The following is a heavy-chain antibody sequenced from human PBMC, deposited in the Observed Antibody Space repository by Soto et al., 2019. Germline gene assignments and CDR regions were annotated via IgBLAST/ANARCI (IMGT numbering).Heavy chain of an antibody. CDR3: ARGGYCSSTSCYFARHYYYGMDV. V-gene: IGHV4-34*01. Sequence: PSETLSLTCAVYGGSFSGYYWSWIRQPPGKGLEWIGENNHSGSTNYNPSLKSRVTISVDTSKNQFSLKLSSVTAADTAVYYCARGGYCSSTSCYFARHYYYGMDVWGQGTTVTVSS. D-gene: IGHD2-2*01. CDR1: GGSFSGYY. CDR2: NNHSGST. J-gene: IGHJ6*02.